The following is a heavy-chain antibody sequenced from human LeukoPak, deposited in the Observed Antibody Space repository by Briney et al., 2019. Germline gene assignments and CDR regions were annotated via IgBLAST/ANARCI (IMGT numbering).Heavy chain of an antibody. CDR1: GYSFTSYW. J-gene: IGHJ4*02. CDR3: ARRGGSYPEYFDS. Sequence: GESLKISCMGSGYSFTSYWIGWVRQMPGKGLEWMVIIYPGDSNTRYSPSFHDQVTISADKSISTAYLQWSSLKASDTAMYYCARRGGSYPEYFDSWGQGTLVTVSS. V-gene: IGHV5-51*01. D-gene: IGHD1-26*01. CDR2: IYPGDSNT.